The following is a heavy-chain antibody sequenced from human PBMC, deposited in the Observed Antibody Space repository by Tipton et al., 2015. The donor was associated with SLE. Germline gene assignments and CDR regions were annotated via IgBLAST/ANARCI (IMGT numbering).Heavy chain of an antibody. CDR3: ARDFFGVDFY. J-gene: IGHJ4*02. CDR2: ISSSSSTI. D-gene: IGHD3-3*01. CDR1: GFTFSSYS. Sequence: SLRLSCAASGFTFSSYSMNWVRQAPGKGLEWVSYISSSSSTIYYADSVKGRFTISRDNAKNSLYLQMNSLRAEDTAVYYCARDFFGVDFYWGQGTLVTVSS. V-gene: IGHV3-48*01.